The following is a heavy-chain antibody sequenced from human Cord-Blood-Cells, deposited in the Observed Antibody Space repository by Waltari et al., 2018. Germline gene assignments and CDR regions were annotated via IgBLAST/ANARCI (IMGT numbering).Heavy chain of an antibody. J-gene: IGHJ6*02. CDR1: GGSFRGYY. CDR2: VNHSGSN. V-gene: IGHV4-34*01. D-gene: IGHD2-15*01. CDR3: ARGHSYCSGGSCYYYYYGMDV. Sequence: QVQLQQWGAGLLKPSETLSLTCAVYGGSFRGYYWSWIRQPPGKGLEWTGEVNHSGSNNDNASLKIRDNISVDTAKNQFSLRLSSVTAADTAVYYCARGHSYCSGGSCYYYYYGMDVWGQGTTVTVSS.